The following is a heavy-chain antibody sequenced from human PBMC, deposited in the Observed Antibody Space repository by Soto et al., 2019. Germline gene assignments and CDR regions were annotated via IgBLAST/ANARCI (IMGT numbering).Heavy chain of an antibody. CDR3: ARPYCSSTSCSNCFDP. V-gene: IGHV1-2*02. CDR1: GYTFTGYY. J-gene: IGHJ5*02. CDR2: INPNSGGT. D-gene: IGHD2-2*01. Sequence: ASVKVSCKASGYTFTGYYMHWVRQAPGQGLEWMGWINPNSGGTNYAQKFQGRVTMTRDTSISTAYMELSRLGSDDTAVYYCARPYCSSTSCSNCFDPWGQGTLVTVSS.